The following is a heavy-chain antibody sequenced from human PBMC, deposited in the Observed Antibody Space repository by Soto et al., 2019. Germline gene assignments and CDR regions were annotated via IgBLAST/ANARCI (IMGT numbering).Heavy chain of an antibody. V-gene: IGHV4-34*01. CDR1: GGSFSGYY. Sequence: SETLSLTCAVNGGSFSGYYWRWIRQPPGKWLEWIGEIHHSGSTNYNPSLKSRVTISVDTSKNQFSLKRSSVTAADTAVYYCARDMGRITGTTVYCYYGMDVWGQGTTVTVSS. CDR3: ARDMGRITGTTVYCYYGMDV. CDR2: IHHSGST. D-gene: IGHD1-7*01. J-gene: IGHJ6*02.